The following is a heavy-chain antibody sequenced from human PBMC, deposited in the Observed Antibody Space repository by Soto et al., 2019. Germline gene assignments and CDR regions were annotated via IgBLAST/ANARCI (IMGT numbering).Heavy chain of an antibody. CDR1: GYTFTSYA. J-gene: IGHJ3*02. D-gene: IGHD2-21*02. V-gene: IGHV1-3*01. CDR2: INAGNGNT. CDR3: ALAYCGGDCSSPNALDI. Sequence: ASVKVSCKASGYTFTSYAMHWVRQAPGQRLEWMGWINAGNGNTKYSQKFQGRVTITRDTSASTAYMELSSLRSEDTAVYYCALAYCGGDCSSPNALDIWGQGTMVTVSS.